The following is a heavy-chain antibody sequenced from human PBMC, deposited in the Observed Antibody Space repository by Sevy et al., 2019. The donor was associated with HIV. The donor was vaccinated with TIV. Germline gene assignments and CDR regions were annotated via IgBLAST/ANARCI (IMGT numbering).Heavy chain of an antibody. Sequence: GGSLRLSCAASGFTFNMYWMTWVRQAPGKGLEWVANIKEDGSERNYLDSVKGRFTISGDNAKESLYLQINSLRAEDTAVYYCARHCSGGSCYSLLPYYYYGMDVWGQGTTVTVSS. J-gene: IGHJ6*02. CDR2: IKEDGSER. CDR3: ARHCSGGSCYSLLPYYYYGMDV. D-gene: IGHD2-15*01. V-gene: IGHV3-7*01. CDR1: GFTFNMYW.